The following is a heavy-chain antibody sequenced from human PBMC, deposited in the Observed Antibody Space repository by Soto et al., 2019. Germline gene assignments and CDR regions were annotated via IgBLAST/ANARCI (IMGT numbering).Heavy chain of an antibody. CDR2: VKSKTYGGSI. CDR1: GFTFDDAW. D-gene: IGHD3-10*01. CDR3: TKSGYGTDV. V-gene: IGHV3-15*01. Sequence: EVRLVESGGGLVKPGGSLRLSCVASGFTFDDAWLSWVRQAPEKGLEWVGRVKSKTYGGSIDYSAAVKGRFTISRDDSKNLLFLQMSILKIEDTAVYFCTKSGYGTDVWGQGTTVTVSS. J-gene: IGHJ6*02.